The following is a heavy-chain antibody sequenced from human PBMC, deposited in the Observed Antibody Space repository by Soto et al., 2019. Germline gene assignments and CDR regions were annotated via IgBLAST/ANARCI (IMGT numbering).Heavy chain of an antibody. D-gene: IGHD5-18*01. CDR1: GGTFSTYA. V-gene: IGHV1-69*05. CDR2: IIPMFGTA. CDR3: ASGIQLWLRRINNGYSG. Sequence: QVQLVQSGAEVKKPESSVKVSCKAPGGTFSTYAISWVRQAPGHGLEWMGGIIPMFGTANYAQRFQDRVKITSDESTNTVYMELSSLRSEDTAVYFCASGIQLWLRRINNGYSGWGQGTLVTVSS. J-gene: IGHJ4*02.